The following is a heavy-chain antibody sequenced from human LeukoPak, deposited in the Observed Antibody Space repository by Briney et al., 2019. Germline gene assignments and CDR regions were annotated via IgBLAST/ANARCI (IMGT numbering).Heavy chain of an antibody. J-gene: IGHJ4*02. CDR3: ARGPAVTTPKAVDY. Sequence: PSETLSLTCAVYGGSFSGHYWSWIRQPPGKGLEWIGEINHSGSTNYNPSLKSRVTISVDTSKNQFSLKLSSVTAADTAVYYCARGPAVTTPKAVDYWGQGTLVTVSS. V-gene: IGHV4-34*01. CDR2: INHSGST. CDR1: GGSFSGHY. D-gene: IGHD4-17*01.